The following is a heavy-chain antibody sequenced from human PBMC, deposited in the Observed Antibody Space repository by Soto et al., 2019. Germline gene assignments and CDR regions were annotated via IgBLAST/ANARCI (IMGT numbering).Heavy chain of an antibody. V-gene: IGHV3-53*02. J-gene: IGHJ4*02. Sequence: EVQLVETGGGLIQPGGSLRLSCAASGFTVSSNYMSWVRQAPGKGLEWVSVIYSGGSTYYADSVKGRFTISRDNSKNTLYLQMNSLRAEDTAVYYCARVPIVTTYRDYWGQGTLVTVSS. CDR1: GFTVSSNY. CDR3: ARVPIVTTYRDY. CDR2: IYSGGST. D-gene: IGHD5-12*01.